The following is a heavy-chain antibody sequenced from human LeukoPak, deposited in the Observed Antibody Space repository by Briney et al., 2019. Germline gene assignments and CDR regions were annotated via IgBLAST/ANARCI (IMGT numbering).Heavy chain of an antibody. CDR3: TRERGYSSGCTFDY. CDR1: GFTFSSYA. J-gene: IGHJ4*02. CDR2: ISYDGSNK. Sequence: PGGPLRLSCAASGFTFSSYAMHWVRQAPGKGLEWVAVISYDGSNKYYADSVKGRFTISRDNSKNTLYLQMNSLRAEDTAVYYCTRERGYSSGCTFDYWGQGTLVTVSS. D-gene: IGHD6-19*01. V-gene: IGHV3-30-3*01.